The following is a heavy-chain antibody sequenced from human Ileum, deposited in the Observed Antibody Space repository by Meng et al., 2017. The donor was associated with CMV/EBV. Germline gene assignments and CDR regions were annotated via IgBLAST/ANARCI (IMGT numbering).Heavy chain of an antibody. CDR3: ARGLFLYPAYFDL. J-gene: IGHJ4*02. CDR1: GGSLRGHY. CDR2: INHVGRT. Sequence: QVQSQQWGAGLLKPSEPRALTCVVDGGSLRGHYCNWIRQSPGNGLQWIAEINHVGRTNSNPSLASRVTISQDTSKNQCSLKLNSVTVADSAVYYCARGLFLYPAYFDLWGQGTLVTVSS. V-gene: IGHV4-34*01. D-gene: IGHD2/OR15-2a*01.